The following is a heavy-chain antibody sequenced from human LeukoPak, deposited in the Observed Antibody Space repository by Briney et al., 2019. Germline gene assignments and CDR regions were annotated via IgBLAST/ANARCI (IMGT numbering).Heavy chain of an antibody. Sequence: ASVKVSCKASGYTFTSYYMHWVRQAPGQGLEWMGIINPSGGSTSYAQKFQGRVTMTRDTSTSTVYMELSSLRSEDTAVYYCARDFRPIVVGAPRVFDYWGQGTLVTVSS. V-gene: IGHV1-46*01. CDR3: ARDFRPIVVGAPRVFDY. CDR1: GYTFTSYY. CDR2: INPSGGST. J-gene: IGHJ4*02. D-gene: IGHD3-22*01.